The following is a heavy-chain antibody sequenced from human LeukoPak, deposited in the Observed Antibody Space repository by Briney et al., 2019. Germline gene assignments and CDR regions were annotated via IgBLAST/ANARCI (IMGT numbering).Heavy chain of an antibody. CDR2: IIPIFGTA. CDR3: AGGLGATTSELDY. D-gene: IGHD1-26*01. V-gene: IGHV1-69*13. CDR1: GGTFSSYA. Sequence: SVKVSCKASGGTFSSYAIYWVRQAPGQGLEWMGGIIPIFGTANYAQKFQGRVTITADESTRTAYMELSSLRSEDTAVYYCAGGLGATTSELDYWGQGTLVTVSS. J-gene: IGHJ4*02.